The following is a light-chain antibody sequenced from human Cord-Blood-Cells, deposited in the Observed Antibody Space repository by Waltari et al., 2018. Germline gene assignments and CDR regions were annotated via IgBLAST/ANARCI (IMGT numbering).Light chain of an antibody. CDR1: QSVSSSY. CDR3: QQYGSSRT. J-gene: IGKJ1*01. CDR2: GAS. V-gene: IGKV3-20*01. Sequence: EIVLTQSPGTLSLSPGDRATLSCRASQSVSSSYLAWYQQNPGQAPRLLIYGASSSATGIPDRFSGSGSGTDFTLTISRLEPEDFAVYYCQQYGSSRTFGQGTKVEIK.